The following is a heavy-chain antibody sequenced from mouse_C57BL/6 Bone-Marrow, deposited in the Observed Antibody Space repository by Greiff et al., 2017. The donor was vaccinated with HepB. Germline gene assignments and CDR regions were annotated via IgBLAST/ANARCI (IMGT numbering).Heavy chain of an antibody. D-gene: IGHD2-3*01. J-gene: IGHJ2*01. CDR1: GFTFSSYA. Sequence: EVQRVESGGGLVKPGGSLKLSCAASGFTFSSYAMSWVRQTPEKRLEWVGTISDGGSYTYYPDNVKGRFTISRDNAKNNLYLQMSHLKSDDTAMYYCASDSRWLPYYFDYWGQGTTLTVSS. V-gene: IGHV5-4*01. CDR3: ASDSRWLPYYFDY. CDR2: ISDGGSYT.